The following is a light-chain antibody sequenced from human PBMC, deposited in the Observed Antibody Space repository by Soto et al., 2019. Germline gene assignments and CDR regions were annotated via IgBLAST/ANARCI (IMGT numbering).Light chain of an antibody. V-gene: IGKV1-39*01. CDR3: QQSYSNPRT. CDR2: AAP. CDR1: QSISSY. Sequence: DIQMTQSPSSLSASVGDRVTITCRASQSISSYLNWYQQKKGKPPKLLIYAAPSLQSGVPSRFSGSGSGTDFTLTISSLQPEDFETYYCQQSYSNPRTFGQGTKVDIK. J-gene: IGKJ1*01.